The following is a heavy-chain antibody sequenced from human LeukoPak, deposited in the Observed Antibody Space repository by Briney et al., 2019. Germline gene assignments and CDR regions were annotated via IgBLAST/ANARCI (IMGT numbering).Heavy chain of an antibody. D-gene: IGHD5-12*01. CDR3: ARPPRRRYSGYDWGYFDY. J-gene: IGHJ4*02. CDR2: ISSSGSTI. V-gene: IGHV3-11*01. CDR1: GFTFSDYY. Sequence: GGSLRLSCAASGFTFSDYYMSWIRQAPGKGLEWVSYISSSGSTIYYADSVKGRFTISRDNAKNSLYLQMNSLRAEDTAVYYCARPPRRRYSGYDWGYFDYWGQGTLVTVSS.